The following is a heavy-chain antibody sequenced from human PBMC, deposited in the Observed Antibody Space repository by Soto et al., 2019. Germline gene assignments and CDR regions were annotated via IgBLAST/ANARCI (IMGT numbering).Heavy chain of an antibody. D-gene: IGHD3-22*01. CDR1: GGTFSSYA. Sequence: SVKVSCKASGGTFSSYAISWVRQAPGQGLEWMGGIITIFGTANYAQKLQGRVTMTTDTSTSTAYMELRSLRSDDTAVYYCARFHAYYYDSSGYYEDAFDIWGQGTMVTVSS. J-gene: IGHJ3*02. CDR2: IITIFGTA. V-gene: IGHV1-69*05. CDR3: ARFHAYYYDSSGYYEDAFDI.